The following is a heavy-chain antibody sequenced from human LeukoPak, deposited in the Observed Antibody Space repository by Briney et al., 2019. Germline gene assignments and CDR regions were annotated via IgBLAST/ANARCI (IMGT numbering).Heavy chain of an antibody. V-gene: IGHV3-30-3*02. CDR1: GFTFSSYA. Sequence: GRSLRLSCAASGFTFSSYAMHWVRQAPGKGLAWVAVISYDGSNKYYADSVKGRFTISRDNSKNTLYLQMNSLRAEDTAVYYCAKFPVSEDAFDIWGQGTMVTVSS. CDR2: ISYDGSNK. J-gene: IGHJ3*02. CDR3: AKFPVSEDAFDI.